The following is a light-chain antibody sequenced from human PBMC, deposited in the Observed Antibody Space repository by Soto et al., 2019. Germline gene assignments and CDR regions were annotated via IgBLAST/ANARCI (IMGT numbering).Light chain of an antibody. CDR3: SSYTSSSLCV. Sequence: QSALTQPASVSGSPGQSITISCTGTSSDVGKYNLVSWYQHHPGKAPKLMIYEVSNRPSGVSNRFSGSKSGNTASLTISGLQAEDEADYYCSSYTSSSLCVFGTGTKVTVL. CDR1: SSDVGKYNL. V-gene: IGLV2-14*02. CDR2: EVS. J-gene: IGLJ1*01.